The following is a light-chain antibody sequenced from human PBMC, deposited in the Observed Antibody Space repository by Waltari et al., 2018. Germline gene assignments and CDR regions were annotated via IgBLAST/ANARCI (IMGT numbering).Light chain of an antibody. CDR2: EDN. CDR1: SDSLASNS. V-gene: IGLV6-57*03. Sequence: NSLLTQPHSVSESPGQTVTISCTRTSDSLASNSVQWYQQRPGSAPTTVIFEDNQRPSGVPDRFSASIDTSSNSASLTISGLKTEDEALYYCQSYDSDEGVVFGGGTKLTVL. CDR3: QSYDSDEGVV. J-gene: IGLJ2*01.